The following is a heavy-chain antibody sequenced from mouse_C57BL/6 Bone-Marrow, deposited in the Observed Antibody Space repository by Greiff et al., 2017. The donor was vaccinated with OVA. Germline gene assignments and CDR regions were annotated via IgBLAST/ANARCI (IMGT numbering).Heavy chain of an antibody. V-gene: IGHV14-3*01. CDR1: GFNIKNTY. D-gene: IGHD2-1*01. CDR2: IDPANGNT. J-gene: IGHJ3*01. Sequence: VQLQQSVAELVRPGASVKLSCTASGFNIKNTYMPWVKQRPEQGLEWIGRIDPANGNTKYAPKFQGKATITADTSSNTAYLQLSSLTSEDTAIYYCARGKWYPFAYWGQGTLVTVSA. CDR3: ARGKWYPFAY.